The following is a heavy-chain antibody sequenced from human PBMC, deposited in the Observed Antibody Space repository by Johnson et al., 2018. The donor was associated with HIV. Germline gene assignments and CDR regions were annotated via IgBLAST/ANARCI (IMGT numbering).Heavy chain of an antibody. D-gene: IGHD6-13*01. Sequence: QVQLVESGGGVVQPGGSLRLSCAASGFTFSSYGMHWVRQAPGKGLEWVAFIRYDGSNKYYADSVKGRFTISRDNSKNTLYLRMNSLRAEDTAVYYCARSRVAAALGVNDAFDIWGQGTMVTVSS. CDR2: IRYDGSNK. V-gene: IGHV3-30*02. J-gene: IGHJ3*02. CDR1: GFTFSSYG. CDR3: ARSRVAAALGVNDAFDI.